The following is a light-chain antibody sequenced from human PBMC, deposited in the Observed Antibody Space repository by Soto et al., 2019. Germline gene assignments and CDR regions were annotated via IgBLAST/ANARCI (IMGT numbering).Light chain of an antibody. Sequence: DIQMTQSPSSLSASVGDRVTITCRASQSISSYLNWYQQKPGKAPKLLIYAASSLQSGVPSRFSGSGSVTDFTLTISSLQPEEFATYYCQQSYSTQYTFGQGTKLEIK. CDR1: QSISSY. V-gene: IGKV1-39*01. J-gene: IGKJ2*01. CDR3: QQSYSTQYT. CDR2: AAS.